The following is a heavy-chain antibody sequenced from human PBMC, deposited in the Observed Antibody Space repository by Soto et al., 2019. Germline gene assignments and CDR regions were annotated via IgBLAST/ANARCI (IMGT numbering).Heavy chain of an antibody. Sequence: QLQLQESGPGLVKPSETLSLTCTVSGGSISSSSYYWGWIRQPPGKGLEWIGRVYYSGSTYYNPSLNIRVTISVDTSKHQVSLKLSAVSAAATAVYYCARRVISRYYFDYWGKGTMLT. V-gene: IGHV4-39*01. CDR1: GGSISSSSYY. CDR2: VYYSGST. D-gene: IGHD3-16*02. CDR3: ARRVISRYYFDY. J-gene: IGHJ4*02.